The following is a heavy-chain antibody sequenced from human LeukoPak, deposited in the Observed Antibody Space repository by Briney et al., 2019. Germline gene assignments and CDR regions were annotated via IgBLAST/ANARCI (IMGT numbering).Heavy chain of an antibody. D-gene: IGHD1-26*01. Sequence: ASVKVSCKASGYTFNNYGINWVRQAPGHRLEWMGWISTYNDNTNYAQTLQGRVTMTTDTSTSTAYMELRSLTSEDAAVYYCARGVFEVGFEFDFWGQGTLVTVSS. CDR2: ISTYNDNT. CDR1: GYTFNNYG. CDR3: ARGVFEVGFEFDF. V-gene: IGHV1-18*01. J-gene: IGHJ4*02.